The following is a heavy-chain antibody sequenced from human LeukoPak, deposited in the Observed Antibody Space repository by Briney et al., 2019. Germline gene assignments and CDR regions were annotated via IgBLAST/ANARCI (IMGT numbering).Heavy chain of an antibody. Sequence: PGGSLRLSCAASGFNYRTYAMSWVRQAPGKGLEWVSSISGRGNNTYYADSVKGRVTISRDNSKNTLHLQMNSLRAEDTAIYYCARAYSSSWYDYWGQGTLVTVSS. D-gene: IGHD6-13*01. CDR1: GFNYRTYA. V-gene: IGHV3-23*01. J-gene: IGHJ4*02. CDR2: ISGRGNNT. CDR3: ARAYSSSWYDY.